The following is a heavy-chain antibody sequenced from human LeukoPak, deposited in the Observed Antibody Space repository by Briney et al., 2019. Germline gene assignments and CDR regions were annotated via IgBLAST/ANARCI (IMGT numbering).Heavy chain of an antibody. D-gene: IGHD2-2*01. V-gene: IGHV3-21*01. J-gene: IGHJ3*01. CDR1: GFTFSSYS. CDR2: ISSSSSYI. CDR3: ARWDMGSSTSCYDCIFDF. Sequence: PGGSLRLSCAASGFTFSSYSMNWVRQAPGKGLEWVSSISSSSSYIYYADSVKGRFTISRDNAKNSLYLQMNSLRAEDTAVYYCARWDMGSSTSCYDCIFDFWGQGTMVTVSS.